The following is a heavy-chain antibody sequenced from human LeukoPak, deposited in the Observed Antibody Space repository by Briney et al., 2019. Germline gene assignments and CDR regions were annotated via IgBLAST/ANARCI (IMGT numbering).Heavy chain of an antibody. Sequence: GSLRLSCAASGFTFGSYGMHWVRQAPGKGLEWVAVIWYDGSNKYYADSVKGRFTISRDNSKNTLYLQMNSLRAEDTAVYYCARDPRHSSSWYLYYYYGMDVWGQGTTVTVSS. V-gene: IGHV3-33*01. CDR3: ARDPRHSSSWYLYYYYGMDV. D-gene: IGHD6-13*01. CDR1: GFTFGSYG. CDR2: IWYDGSNK. J-gene: IGHJ6*02.